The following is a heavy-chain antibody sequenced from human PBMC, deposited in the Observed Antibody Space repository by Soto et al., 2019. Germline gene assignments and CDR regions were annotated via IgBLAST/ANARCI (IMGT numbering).Heavy chain of an antibody. Sequence: QVQLVQSGAEVRKPGASVKVSCKTSGYTFSRSGISWVRQAPGQGLEWMGWLSTYNGDANYAQKRQGRVTMTTDTATSTAFRELGSLTSDDTAVYYWARSGSGPYYYYGLDVWGQGTTVTVSS. CDR3: ARSGSGPYYYYGLDV. V-gene: IGHV1-18*01. J-gene: IGHJ6*02. CDR2: LSTYNGDA. CDR1: GYTFSRSG. D-gene: IGHD3-10*01.